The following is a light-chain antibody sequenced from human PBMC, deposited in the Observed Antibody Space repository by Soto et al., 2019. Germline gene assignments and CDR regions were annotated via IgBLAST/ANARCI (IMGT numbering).Light chain of an antibody. CDR3: QQYNNWPQT. V-gene: IGKV3-15*01. Sequence: TLSVSPGERATLSCRASQSVSSNLAWYQQKPGQAPRLLIYGASTRATGIPARFSGSGSGTEFTLTISSLQSEDFAVYYCQQYNNWPQTFGQGTKVDIK. J-gene: IGKJ1*01. CDR2: GAS. CDR1: QSVSSN.